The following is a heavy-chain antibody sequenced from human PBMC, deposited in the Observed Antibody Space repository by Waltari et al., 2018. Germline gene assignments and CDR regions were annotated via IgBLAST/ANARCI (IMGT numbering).Heavy chain of an antibody. CDR3: AKAQIGYSYGYDYFDY. CDR2: ISSSGCDT. CDR1: GFIFNNFA. J-gene: IGHJ4*02. V-gene: IGHV3-23*04. D-gene: IGHD5-18*01. Sequence: EVQLVESGGGLVQPGGSLRLSCAASGFIFNNFALKWVRLAPGKGLQWVSVISSSGCDTYYADSVKGRFTISRDNSKSTLYLQMNNLRGEDTAIYYCAKAQIGYSYGYDYFDYWGQGTLVTVSS.